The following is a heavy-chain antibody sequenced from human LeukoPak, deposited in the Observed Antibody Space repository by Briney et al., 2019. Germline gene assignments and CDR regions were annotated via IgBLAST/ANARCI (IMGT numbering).Heavy chain of an antibody. J-gene: IGHJ4*02. CDR2: IRSKANSYAT. Sequence: GGSLRLSCAASGFTFSGSAMHWVRQASGKGLEWVGRIRSKANSYATAYAASVKGRFTISRDDSKNTAYLQMNSLKTEDTAAYYCTSPKYYYDSSGYDVCWGQGTLVTVSS. D-gene: IGHD3-22*01. CDR1: GFTFSGSA. CDR3: TSPKYYYDSSGYDVC. V-gene: IGHV3-73*01.